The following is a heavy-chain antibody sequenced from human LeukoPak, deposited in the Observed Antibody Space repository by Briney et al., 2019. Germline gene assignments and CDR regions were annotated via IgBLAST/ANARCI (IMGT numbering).Heavy chain of an antibody. CDR1: GFTFSTYW. J-gene: IGHJ4*02. CDR2: IKQDGSDK. Sequence: PGGSLRLSCAASGFTFSTYWMSWVRQAPGKGLEWVANIKQDGSDKYYVASMKGRFTISRDNAKNSLFLQMNSLRADDTAVYYCARGGGKGSFDSWGQGTLVTVSS. V-gene: IGHV3-7*01. D-gene: IGHD4-23*01. CDR3: ARGGGKGSFDS.